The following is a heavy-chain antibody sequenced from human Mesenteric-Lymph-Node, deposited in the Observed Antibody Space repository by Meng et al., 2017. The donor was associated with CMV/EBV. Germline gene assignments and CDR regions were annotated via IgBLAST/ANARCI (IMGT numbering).Heavy chain of an antibody. D-gene: IGHD2-2*01. J-gene: IGHJ4*02. CDR2: TSHNGGNR. V-gene: IGHV3-30-3*01. CDR3: ASPMYCSTTSRLWTFNS. Sequence: GESLKISCVVSGFTFSDYAMHWVRQPPGKGLEWVAVTSHNGGNRYYADSVKGRFTISRDNSQNTLYLDMNNLRSEDTAIYYCASPMYCSTTSRLWTFNSWGQGTLVTVSS. CDR1: GFTFSDYA.